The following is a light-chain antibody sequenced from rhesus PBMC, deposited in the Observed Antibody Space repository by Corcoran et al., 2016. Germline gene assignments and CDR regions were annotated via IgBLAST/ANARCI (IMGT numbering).Light chain of an antibody. CDR1: QSINSW. V-gene: IGKV1-22*01. CDR2: KAS. J-gene: IGKJ3*01. Sequence: DIQMTQSPSSLSASVGDTVTITCRANQSINSWLDWYQQKPGKAPKLLNYKASSLDTGVPPRLSGSGSGTDFTLTVSSLQPEDFATYYCQQYTTTPFTFGPGTKLDIK. CDR3: QQYTTTPFT.